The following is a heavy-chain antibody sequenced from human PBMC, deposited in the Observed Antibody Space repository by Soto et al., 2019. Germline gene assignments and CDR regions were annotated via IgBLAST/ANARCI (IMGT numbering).Heavy chain of an antibody. V-gene: IGHV3-53*01. Sequence: GGSLRLSCAASGFTISSNYMSWVRQPPGKGLERVSVIYSGSSTYYADSVKGRFTISRDNSKNTLYLQMNSLRAEDTAVYYCARDRVLRGADCSGGSCYSYYYYYGMDVWGQGTTVTVSS. D-gene: IGHD2-15*01. CDR2: IYSGSST. J-gene: IGHJ6*02. CDR3: ARDRVLRGADCSGGSCYSYYYYYGMDV. CDR1: GFTISSNY.